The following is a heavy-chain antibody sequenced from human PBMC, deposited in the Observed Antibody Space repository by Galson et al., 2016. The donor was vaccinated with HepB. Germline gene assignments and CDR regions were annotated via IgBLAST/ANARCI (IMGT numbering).Heavy chain of an antibody. CDR3: ATGTSLIRGFDH. D-gene: IGHD3-16*01. J-gene: IGHJ4*02. Sequence: SVKVSCKGSGYIFRNYGINWVRQAPGQGLEWMGWISAYNGDTNYAPKVQGRVTMTTDTSTNTATMELWNLGSDDTAVYYCATGTSLIRGFDHWGQGTLVTVSS. V-gene: IGHV1-18*04. CDR2: ISAYNGDT. CDR1: GYIFRNYG.